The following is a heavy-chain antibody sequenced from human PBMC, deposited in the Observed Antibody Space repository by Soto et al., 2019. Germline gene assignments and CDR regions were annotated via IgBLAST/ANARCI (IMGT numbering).Heavy chain of an antibody. Sequence: SETLSLTCTVSGGSVSSGSYYWSWIRQPPGKGLEWIGYIYYSGSTNYNPSLKSRVTISVDTSKNQFSLKLSSVTAADTAVYYCARISSVWSSWLDYWGQGTLVTVSS. CDR3: ARISSVWSSWLDY. V-gene: IGHV4-61*01. CDR1: GGSVSSGSYY. D-gene: IGHD6-13*01. CDR2: IYYSGST. J-gene: IGHJ4*02.